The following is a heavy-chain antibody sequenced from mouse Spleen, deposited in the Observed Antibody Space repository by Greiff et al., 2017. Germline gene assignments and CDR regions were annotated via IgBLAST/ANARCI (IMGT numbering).Heavy chain of an antibody. CDR3: ARQEYGYAMDY. Sequence: EVKVVESGGGLVKLGGSLKLSCAASGFTFSSYAMSWVRQTPEKRLEWVATISSGGGNTYYPDSVKGRFTISRDNAKNTLYLQMSSLKSEDTAMYYCARQEYGYAMDYWGQGTSVTVSS. CDR1: GFTFSSYA. V-gene: IGHV5-9*04. CDR2: ISSGGGNT. J-gene: IGHJ4*01. D-gene: IGHD2-10*02.